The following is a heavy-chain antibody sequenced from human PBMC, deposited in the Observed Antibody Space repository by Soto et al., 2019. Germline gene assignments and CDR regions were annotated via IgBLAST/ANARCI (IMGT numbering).Heavy chain of an antibody. V-gene: IGHV4-39*01. CDR2: IYYSGST. CDR1: GGSISSGYYY. D-gene: IGHD4-17*01. Sequence: PSETLSLTCSVSGGSISSGYYYWGWIRQPPGKGLEWIGSIYYSGSTYYNPSLKSRVTISVDTSKNQFSLKLSSVTAADTAVYYCARTLRRQFDYWGQGTLVTVSS. J-gene: IGHJ4*02. CDR3: ARTLRRQFDY.